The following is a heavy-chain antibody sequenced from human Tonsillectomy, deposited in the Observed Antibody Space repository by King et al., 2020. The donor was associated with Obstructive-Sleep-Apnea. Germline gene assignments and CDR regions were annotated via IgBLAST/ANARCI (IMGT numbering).Heavy chain of an antibody. Sequence: QLQESCPGLVKPSGTLSLTCAVSGGSISSSNWWSWVRQAPGNGPEGIGEIYHSGIIRYNPSLMTRVTVSVDKSKNQFSLKLNSVTAADTAVYYCARVAASAGPPFDYWGQGTLVTVSS. CDR1: GGSISSSNW. CDR3: ARVAASAGPPFDY. J-gene: IGHJ4*02. CDR2: IYHSGII. D-gene: IGHD6-13*01. V-gene: IGHV4-4*02.